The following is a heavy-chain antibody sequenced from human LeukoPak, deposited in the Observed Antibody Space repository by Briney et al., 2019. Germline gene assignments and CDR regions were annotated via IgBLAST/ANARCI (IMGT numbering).Heavy chain of an antibody. CDR2: FITDASRT. V-gene: IGHV3-74*01. D-gene: IGHD3-10*01. Sequence: GGSLRLACAAAGFTVSSYWMRWVRHAPGRGMVWLSCFITDASRTNYSASGKCRFTISSANAKTTLYLQLNSLRAEDTAMYYCARAVYYSNYLGYWGQGTLVTVSS. CDR1: GFTVSSYW. J-gene: IGHJ4*01. CDR3: ARAVYYSNYLGY.